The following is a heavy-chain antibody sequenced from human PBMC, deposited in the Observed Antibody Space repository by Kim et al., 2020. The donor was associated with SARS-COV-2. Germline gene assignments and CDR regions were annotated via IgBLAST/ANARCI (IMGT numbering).Heavy chain of an antibody. Sequence: ASVKVSCKASGYTFTSYDINWVRQATGQGLEWMGWMNPNSGNTGYAQKFQGRVTMTRNTSISTAYMELSSLRSEDTAVYYCARLDIDCSSTSCYLPFDPWGQGTLVTVSS. CDR1: GYTFTSYD. D-gene: IGHD2-2*01. CDR3: ARLDIDCSSTSCYLPFDP. V-gene: IGHV1-8*01. J-gene: IGHJ5*02. CDR2: MNPNSGNT.